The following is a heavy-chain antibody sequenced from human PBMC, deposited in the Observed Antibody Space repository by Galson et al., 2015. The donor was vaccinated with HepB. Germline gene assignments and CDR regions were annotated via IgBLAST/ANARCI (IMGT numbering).Heavy chain of an antibody. D-gene: IGHD6-19*01. Sequence: SLRLSCAASGFTFSSYWMRWVRQAPGKGLVWVANIKKDESAKYYVDSVSGRFTISRDNAKNSLYLHMNSLRAEDTAVYYCARAPIAVACTMFDSWGQGTLFTVSS. V-gene: IGHV3-7*05. CDR3: ARAPIAVACTMFDS. CDR1: GFTFSSYW. CDR2: IKKDESAK. J-gene: IGHJ4*02.